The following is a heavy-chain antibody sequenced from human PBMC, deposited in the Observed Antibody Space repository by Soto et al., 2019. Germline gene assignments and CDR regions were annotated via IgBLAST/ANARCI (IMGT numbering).Heavy chain of an antibody. J-gene: IGHJ6*02. CDR1: GFTFSSYG. V-gene: IGHV3-30*18. D-gene: IGHD5-12*01. CDR2: ISYDGSNK. CDR3: AKVRWLRLNYYYGMDV. Sequence: GGSLRLSCAASGFTFSSYGMHWVRQAPGKGLEWVAVISYDGSNKYYADSVKGRFTISRDNSKNTLYLQMNSLRAEDTAVYYCAKVRWLRLNYYYGMDVWGQGNAVT.